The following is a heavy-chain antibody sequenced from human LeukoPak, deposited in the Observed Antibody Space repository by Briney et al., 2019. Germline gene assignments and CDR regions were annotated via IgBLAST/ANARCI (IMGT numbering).Heavy chain of an antibody. D-gene: IGHD1-26*01. Sequence: SETLSLTCTVSGGSISSGSYYWSWIQQPAGKGLEWIGRIYTSGSTNYNPSLKSRVTISVDTSKNQFSLKLSSVTAADTAVYYCAKQWEPYDAFDIWGQGTMVTVSS. CDR2: IYTSGST. V-gene: IGHV4-61*02. CDR3: AKQWEPYDAFDI. J-gene: IGHJ3*02. CDR1: GGSISSGSYY.